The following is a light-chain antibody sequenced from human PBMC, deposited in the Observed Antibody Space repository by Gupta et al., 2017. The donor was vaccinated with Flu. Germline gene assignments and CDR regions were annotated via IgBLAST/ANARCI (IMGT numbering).Light chain of an antibody. Sequence: SVLTQPPAASGTPGQTVTISCSGSSSNIGSDTVNWYQQLPGTAPKLLIYSNYHRPSGVPDRFSGSKSGTSASLAISGLQSDDEADYYCAAWDGSLNGWVFGGGTKLAVL. V-gene: IGLV1-44*01. CDR1: SSNIGSDT. CDR2: SNY. CDR3: AAWDGSLNGWV. J-gene: IGLJ3*02.